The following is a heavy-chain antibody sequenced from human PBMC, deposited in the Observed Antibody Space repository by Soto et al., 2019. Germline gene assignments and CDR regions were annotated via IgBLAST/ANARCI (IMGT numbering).Heavy chain of an antibody. D-gene: IGHD3-10*01. CDR2: IKQDGSER. Sequence: EVQLVESGGGLVRPGGSLRLSCAASGFTFSSYWMSWVRQAPGKGLEWVANIKQDGSERYYVDSVKGRFTISRDNAKNSLYLQVNSLGAEDTAVYYCARDLSHYGSGRVNYHYGMDVWGQGTTGTVSS. J-gene: IGHJ6*02. CDR3: ARDLSHYGSGRVNYHYGMDV. CDR1: GFTFSSYW. V-gene: IGHV3-7*03.